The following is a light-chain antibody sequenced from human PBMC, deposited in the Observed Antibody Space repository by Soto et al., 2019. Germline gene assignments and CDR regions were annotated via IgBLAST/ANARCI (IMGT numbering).Light chain of an antibody. CDR2: GAS. Sequence: EIVLTQSPGTLSLSPGEGATLSCRASQSVRSSYIAWYQQRPGQPPSLLIYGASTRATGIPDRFSGSGSGTDFTLNISRLEPGDVAVYYCQHFGGTTFTFGQGTRLEIK. CDR3: QHFGGTTFT. V-gene: IGKV3-20*01. CDR1: QSVRSSY. J-gene: IGKJ5*01.